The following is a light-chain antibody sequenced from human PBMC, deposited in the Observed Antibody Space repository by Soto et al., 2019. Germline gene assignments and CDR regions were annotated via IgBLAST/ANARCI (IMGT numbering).Light chain of an antibody. CDR1: QSVSSSY. V-gene: IGKV3-20*01. J-gene: IGKJ4*01. CDR3: QQYGSSPGT. Sequence: ESVLTQSPGTLSLSPGERATLSCRASQSVSSSYLAWYQQKPGQAPRLLIYNAFNRATGIPDRFSGSGSGTDFTLTISRLEPEDFAVYYCQQYGSSPGTFGGGTKVDI. CDR2: NAF.